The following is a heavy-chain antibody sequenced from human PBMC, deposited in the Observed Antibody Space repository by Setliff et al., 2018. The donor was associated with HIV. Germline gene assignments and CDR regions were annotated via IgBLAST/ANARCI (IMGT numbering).Heavy chain of an antibody. CDR2: ISDSSSTI. D-gene: IGHD3-22*01. CDR3: ARDSGSTWYASSSGYYGGVNYFDY. V-gene: IGHV3-48*01. J-gene: IGHJ4*02. Sequence: GGSLRVSCAASGFTFSNYGMNWVRQAPGKGLEWVSYISDSSSTIYYAGSVRGRFTISRDNARNSLYLQMNSLRAEDTAVYYCARDSGSTWYASSSGYYGGVNYFDYWGQGTLVTVSS. CDR1: GFTFSNYG.